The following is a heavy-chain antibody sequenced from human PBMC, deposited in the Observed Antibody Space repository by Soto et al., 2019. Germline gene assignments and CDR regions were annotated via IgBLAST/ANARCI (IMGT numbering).Heavy chain of an antibody. CDR1: GDSISSGGYS. CDR2: IYHSGTT. D-gene: IGHD3-22*01. Sequence: QLQLQESGSGLVKPSETLSLTCAVSGDSISSGGYSWSWIRQPPGKGLEWIGYIYHSGTTYYNPSLKNRVTISEDMSKNQFSLKLSSVTAADTARYYCARGRFTYYDSSGYDYWGQGTLVTVSS. J-gene: IGHJ4*02. V-gene: IGHV4-30-2*01. CDR3: ARGRFTYYDSSGYDY.